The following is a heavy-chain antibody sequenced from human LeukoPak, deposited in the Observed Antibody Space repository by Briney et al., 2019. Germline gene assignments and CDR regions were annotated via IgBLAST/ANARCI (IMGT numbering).Heavy chain of an antibody. CDR2: IYPADSDT. D-gene: IGHD1-26*01. Sequence: GESLKISCKVSGYRVSSFWIAWVRHMPGKGLEFMGIIYPADSDTRYSPSFQGQATIPADKSIDTAYLQWSSLRASDSASFYCVRQGPSKGATWCRGFDIWGQGKMVKVSS. V-gene: IGHV5-51*01. J-gene: IGHJ3*02. CDR1: GYRVSSFW. CDR3: VRQGPSKGATWCRGFDI.